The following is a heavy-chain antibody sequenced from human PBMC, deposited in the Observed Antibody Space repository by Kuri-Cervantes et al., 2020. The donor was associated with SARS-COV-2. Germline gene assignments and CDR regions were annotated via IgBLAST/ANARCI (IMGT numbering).Heavy chain of an antibody. J-gene: IGHJ6*02. Sequence: GESLKISCAASGFTVSSNYMSWVRQAPGKGLEWVSVISGSGGRTNYSDSVKGRFTISRDNSKNTVYLQMNSLGAEDTAVYYCAKDTEVDYYYYGMDVWGQGTTVTVSS. CDR3: AKDTEVDYYYYGMDV. CDR1: GFTVSSNY. D-gene: IGHD2-15*01. V-gene: IGHV3-23*01. CDR2: ISGSGGRT.